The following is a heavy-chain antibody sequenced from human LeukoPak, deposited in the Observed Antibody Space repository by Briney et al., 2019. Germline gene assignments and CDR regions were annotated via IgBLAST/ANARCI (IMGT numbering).Heavy chain of an antibody. CDR3: ARDPIGGSTIFDS. D-gene: IGHD1-26*01. CDR1: GDSVSSDSAA. Sequence: SQTLSLTCAISGDSVSSDSAAWNWIRQSPSRGLGWLARTYFRSKWYYDYALAVKGRITINPDTSKNQFSLQLNSVTPEDTAVYFCARDPIGGSTIFDSWGQGTLVTVSS. J-gene: IGHJ4*02. V-gene: IGHV6-1*01. CDR2: TYFRSKWYY.